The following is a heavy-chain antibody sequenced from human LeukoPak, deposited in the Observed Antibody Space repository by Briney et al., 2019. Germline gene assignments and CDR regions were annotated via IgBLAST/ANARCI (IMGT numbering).Heavy chain of an antibody. CDR2: INHSGST. J-gene: IGHJ4*02. CDR1: GGSLSGYI. D-gene: IGHD5-24*01. CDR3: VRADGRDGYRGLVDY. Sequence: SETLSLTCAVYGGSLSGYIWSWIRQPPGKGVEWIGKINHSGSTDYNPSLKSRVTMSVDTSRNQFSSKLNSVTAADAAVYYCVRADGRDGYRGLVDYWGQGTLVTVSA. V-gene: IGHV4-34*01.